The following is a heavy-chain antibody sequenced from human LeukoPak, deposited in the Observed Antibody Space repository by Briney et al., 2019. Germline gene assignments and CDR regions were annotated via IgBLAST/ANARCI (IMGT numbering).Heavy chain of an antibody. J-gene: IGHJ4*02. D-gene: IGHD3-10*01. CDR1: GFTFSAYA. V-gene: IGHV3-23*01. Sequence: GGSLRLSCAAPGFTFSAYAMSWVRQAPGKGLDWVSTISGSGATTYYADSVKGRFTISRDNSKNTLYLQMNSLRAEDTAIYYCAKDLQYLSSDYWGPGTLVTVSS. CDR3: AKDLQYLSSDY. CDR2: ISGSGATT.